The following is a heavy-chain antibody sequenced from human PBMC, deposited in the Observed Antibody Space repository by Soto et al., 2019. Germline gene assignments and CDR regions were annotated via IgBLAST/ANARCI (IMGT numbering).Heavy chain of an antibody. D-gene: IGHD6-6*01. Sequence: VGSLRLSCAASGFTFSGSAMHWVRQASGKGLEWVGRIRSKANSYATAYAASVKGRFTIPRDDSKNTAYLQMNSLKTEDTAVYYCTRPLGYSSSSGTGWGQGTLVTSPQ. J-gene: IGHJ4*02. CDR1: GFTFSGSA. CDR2: IRSKANSYAT. V-gene: IGHV3-73*01. CDR3: TRPLGYSSSSGTG.